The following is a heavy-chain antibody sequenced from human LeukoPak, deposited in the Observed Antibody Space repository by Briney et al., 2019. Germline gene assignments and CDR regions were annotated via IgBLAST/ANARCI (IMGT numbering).Heavy chain of an antibody. CDR1: GFTFSSYA. CDR2: VSGGGGST. Sequence: GGSLRLSCAASGFTFSSYAMSWVRQAPGKGLEWVSTVSGGGGSTYYADSVKGRFTISRDNSKSTLYLQMNSLRAEDTAVYYCAKGREIAAVGNFDYWGQGTLVTVSS. CDR3: AKGREIAAVGNFDY. J-gene: IGHJ4*02. V-gene: IGHV3-23*01. D-gene: IGHD6-13*01.